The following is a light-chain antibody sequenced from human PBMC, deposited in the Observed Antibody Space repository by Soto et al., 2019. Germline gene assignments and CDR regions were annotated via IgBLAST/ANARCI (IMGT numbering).Light chain of an antibody. V-gene: IGLV2-11*01. CDR3: CSYAGSVL. Sequence: QSALTQPRSVSGSPGQSVTISCTGTSSDVGGYNYVSWYQQYPGKAPRLMIYDVSKRPSGVSDRFSGSKSGNTASLTISGLQAEDEADYYCCSYAGSVLLGGGTKLTVL. CDR1: SSDVGGYNY. J-gene: IGLJ2*01. CDR2: DVS.